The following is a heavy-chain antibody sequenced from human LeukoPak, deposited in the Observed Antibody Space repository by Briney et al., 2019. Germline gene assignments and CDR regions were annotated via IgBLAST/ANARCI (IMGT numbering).Heavy chain of an antibody. Sequence: SVKVSCKASGGTFSSYAISWVRQAPGQGLEWMGGIIPIFGTANYAQKFQGRVTITADKSTSTAYMELSSLRSEDMAVYYCARSYDSSGYSLGTLDYWGQGTLVTVSS. CDR1: GGTFSSYA. CDR2: IIPIFGTA. V-gene: IGHV1-69*06. CDR3: ARSYDSSGYSLGTLDY. J-gene: IGHJ4*02. D-gene: IGHD3-22*01.